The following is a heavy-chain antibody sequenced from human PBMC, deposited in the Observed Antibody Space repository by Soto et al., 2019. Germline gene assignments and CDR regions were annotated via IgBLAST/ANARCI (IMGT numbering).Heavy chain of an antibody. CDR2: ISYDGSNK. J-gene: IGHJ4*02. Sequence: QVQLVESGGGVVQPGRSLRLSCAASGFTFSSYGMHWVRQAPGKGLEWVAVISYDGSNKYYADSVKGRFTISRDNSKNKLYLQMNSLRAEDTAVYYCAKGLTTVTTRGFDYWGQGTLVTVSS. CDR3: AKGLTTVTTRGFDY. V-gene: IGHV3-30*18. CDR1: GFTFSSYG. D-gene: IGHD4-17*01.